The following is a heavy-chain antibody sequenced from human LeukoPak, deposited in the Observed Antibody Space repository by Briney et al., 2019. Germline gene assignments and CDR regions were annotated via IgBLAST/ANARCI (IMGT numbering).Heavy chain of an antibody. V-gene: IGHV3-64*01. D-gene: IGHD1-26*01. J-gene: IGHJ2*01. CDR2: ISSDGGST. CDR3: ARGRQGAKTRYFDL. CDR1: GIIFSNYA. Sequence: GGSLRLSCAASGIIFSNYAMHWIRQGPGKGLECISTISSDGGSTYYANSVKGRFAISRDNSKNTLYLQMGSLRAEDMAVYYCARGRQGAKTRYFDLWGRGTRVTVSS.